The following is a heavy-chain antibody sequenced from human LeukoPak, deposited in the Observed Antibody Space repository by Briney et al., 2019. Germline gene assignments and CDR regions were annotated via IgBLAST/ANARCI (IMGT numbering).Heavy chain of an antibody. J-gene: IGHJ4*02. CDR2: ISSSGSAI. D-gene: IGHD6-19*01. Sequence: PGGSLRLSCAASGFTFSSYEMNWVRQAPGKGLEWVSYISSSGSAIYYADSVKGRFTISRDNAKNSLYLQMNSLRVEDTAVYYCASGAQWLVPLFDYWGQGTLVTVSS. CDR3: ASGAQWLVPLFDY. CDR1: GFTFSSYE. V-gene: IGHV3-48*03.